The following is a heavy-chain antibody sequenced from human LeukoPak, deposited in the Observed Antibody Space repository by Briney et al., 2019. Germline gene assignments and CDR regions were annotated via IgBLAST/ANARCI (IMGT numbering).Heavy chain of an antibody. Sequence: ASVKVSCKASGYTFTGYYIHWVRQAPGQGLEWMGWINPNSGVINYAQKFQGRVTMTRDTSIGTAYMELSSLRSDDTAVYYCARVWDNTLPFFDYWGQGTLVTVSS. CDR1: GYTFTGYY. V-gene: IGHV1-2*02. CDR3: ARVWDNTLPFFDY. CDR2: INPNSGVI. J-gene: IGHJ4*02. D-gene: IGHD1-14*01.